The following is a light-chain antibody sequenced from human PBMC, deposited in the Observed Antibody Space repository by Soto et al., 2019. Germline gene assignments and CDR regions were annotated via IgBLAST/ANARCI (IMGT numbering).Light chain of an antibody. CDR1: QDINNW. J-gene: IGKJ4*02. Sequence: DIQVTQSPSSVSASVGDRVTITCRASQDINNWLAWYQQKPGKAPKLLIYTTSNLQSGVPSRFSGSGSATDFPLTINSLQPEDFATYYCQQANSFPLTFGGGTKVEIK. V-gene: IGKV1D-12*01. CDR3: QQANSFPLT. CDR2: TTS.